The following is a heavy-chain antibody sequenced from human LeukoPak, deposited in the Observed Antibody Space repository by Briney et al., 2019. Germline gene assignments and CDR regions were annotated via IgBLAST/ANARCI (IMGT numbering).Heavy chain of an antibody. J-gene: IGHJ4*02. Sequence: SETLSLTCTVSGGSISSSSYYWGWIRQPPGKGLEWIGSIYYSGSTYYNPSLKSRVTISVDTSKNQFSLKLSSVTAADTAVYYCARGPRSGYYYGYYFDYWGQGTLVTVSS. D-gene: IGHD3-22*01. CDR1: GGSISSSSYY. CDR3: ARGPRSGYYYGYYFDY. CDR2: IYYSGST. V-gene: IGHV4-39*01.